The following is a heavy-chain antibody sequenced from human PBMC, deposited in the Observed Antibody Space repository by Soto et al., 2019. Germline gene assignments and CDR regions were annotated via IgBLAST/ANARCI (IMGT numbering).Heavy chain of an antibody. J-gene: IGHJ1*01. Sequence: GASVKVSCKASGGTFSSYAISWVRQAPGQGLEWMGGIIPIFGTANYAQKFQGRVTITADESTSTAYMELSSLRSEDTAVYYCARGARVTMTVVVIPGYFQHWGQGTLVTVSS. D-gene: IGHD3-22*01. CDR3: ARGARVTMTVVVIPGYFQH. CDR1: GGTFSSYA. CDR2: IIPIFGTA. V-gene: IGHV1-69*13.